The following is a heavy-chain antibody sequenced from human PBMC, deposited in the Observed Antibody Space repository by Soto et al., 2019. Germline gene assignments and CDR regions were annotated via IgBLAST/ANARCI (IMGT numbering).Heavy chain of an antibody. J-gene: IGHJ5*02. CDR2: INPDSGAA. Sequence: QVQGVQSGAQMKKPGASVTVSCMASGRTFTSQFIHWVRQAPGQGLEWMGAINPDSGAASHAPKSQGRVTLTKDTSTNTVNMEVNSLRSEDTAVYYCATSVMVPRRWFDPWGQGTLVTVSS. CDR3: ATSVMVPRRWFDP. V-gene: IGHV1-46*01. D-gene: IGHD2-15*01. CDR1: GRTFTSQF.